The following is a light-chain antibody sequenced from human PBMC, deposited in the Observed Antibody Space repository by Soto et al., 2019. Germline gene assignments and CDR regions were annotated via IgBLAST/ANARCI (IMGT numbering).Light chain of an antibody. CDR2: EVT. V-gene: IGLV2-23*02. CDR3: CSYAGGNNWV. CDR1: SSDVGPYNY. Sequence: QSALTQPASVSGSPGQSITISCTGTSSDVGPYNYVSWYQHHPGKAPKLLIYEVTKRPSGASSRFSGSKSANTASLTVSGLQAEDEADYYCCSYAGGNNWVFGGGTKVTVL. J-gene: IGLJ3*02.